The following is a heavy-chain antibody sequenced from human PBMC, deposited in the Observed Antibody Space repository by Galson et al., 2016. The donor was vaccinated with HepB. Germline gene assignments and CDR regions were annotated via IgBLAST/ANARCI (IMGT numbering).Heavy chain of an antibody. CDR1: GFTLSGYW. V-gene: IGHV3-74*01. CDR3: SRVNYYGSGRQQNFDY. D-gene: IGHD3-10*01. J-gene: IGHJ4*02. CDR2: INSDGSII. Sequence: SLRLSCAASGFTLSGYWMHWVRHAPGKGLVWVSRINSDGSIINYADSVKGRFTISRDNAENTLYLQMNRLRAEDTAVYYCSRVNYYGSGRQQNFDYWGQGTLVTVSS.